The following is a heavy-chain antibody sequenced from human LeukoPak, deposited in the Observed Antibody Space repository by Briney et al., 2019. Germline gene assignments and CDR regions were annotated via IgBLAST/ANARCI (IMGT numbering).Heavy chain of an antibody. CDR1: GGSIRSSTYY. J-gene: IGHJ4*02. CDR2: IFYSGRT. CDR3: ARDILATSIAAPYY. D-gene: IGHD6-13*01. Sequence: SETLSLICTVSGGSIRSSTYYWGWIRQPPGKGLEWIGSIFYSGRTYYNPSLKSQVTMPVDTSKNQFSLRLSSVNAADTAVYYCARDILATSIAAPYYWGQGTLVTVSS. V-gene: IGHV4-39*07.